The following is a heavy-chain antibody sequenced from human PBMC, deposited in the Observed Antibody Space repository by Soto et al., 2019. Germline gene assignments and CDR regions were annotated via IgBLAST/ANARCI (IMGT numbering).Heavy chain of an antibody. V-gene: IGHV3-7*03. CDR2: IKQDGSEK. Sequence: GGSLRLSCAASGFTFSSYWMSWVRQAPGKGLEWVANIKQDGSEKYYVDSVKGRFTISRDNAKNSLYLQMNSLRAEDTAVYYCAGRRLWFVHGDEALDIWDQETMVTVSS. J-gene: IGHJ3*02. CDR1: GFTFSSYW. D-gene: IGHD3-10*01. CDR3: AGRRLWFVHGDEALDI.